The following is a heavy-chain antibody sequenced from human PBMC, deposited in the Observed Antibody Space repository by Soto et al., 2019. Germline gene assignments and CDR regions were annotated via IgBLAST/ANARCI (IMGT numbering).Heavy chain of an antibody. J-gene: IGHJ4*02. V-gene: IGHV4-34*01. Sequence: QVQLQQWCAGLLKPSETLSLTCAVYGGSFSGYYWTWIRQPPGTGLEWIGEINHSGSTNYNPSLKSRVTISVDTSKHQFSLKLTPVTAADTAVYYCARDKITGLFDYWGQGTLVTVSS. CDR3: ARDKITGLFDY. CDR1: GGSFSGYY. CDR2: INHSGST. D-gene: IGHD2-8*02.